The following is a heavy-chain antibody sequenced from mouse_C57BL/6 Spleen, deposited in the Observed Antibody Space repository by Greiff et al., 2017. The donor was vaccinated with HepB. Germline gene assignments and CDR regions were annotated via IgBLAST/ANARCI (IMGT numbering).Heavy chain of an antibody. CDR1: GYAFSSSW. Sequence: VQLQQSGPELVKPGASVKISCKASGYAFSSSWMNWVKQRPGKGLEWIGRIYPGDGDTNYNGKFKGKATLTADKSSSTAYMQLSSLTSEDSAVYFCARNYGSSTAWFAYWGQRTLVTVSA. CDR2: IYPGDGDT. V-gene: IGHV1-82*01. CDR3: ARNYGSSTAWFAY. D-gene: IGHD1-1*01. J-gene: IGHJ3*01.